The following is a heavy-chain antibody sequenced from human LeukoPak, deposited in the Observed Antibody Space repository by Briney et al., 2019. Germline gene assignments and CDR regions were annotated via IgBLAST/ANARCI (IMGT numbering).Heavy chain of an antibody. Sequence: GGSLRLSCAASGFTFSTYWMNWVRQAPGKGLEWVANIKFDGGEKYYVDSVKGRFTISRDNTKNSLYLQMNSLRAEDTAMYYCTRGGGNFDYWGQGTLVTVSS. D-gene: IGHD2-15*01. J-gene: IGHJ4*02. CDR1: GFTFSTYW. V-gene: IGHV3-7*01. CDR2: IKFDGGEK. CDR3: TRGGGNFDY.